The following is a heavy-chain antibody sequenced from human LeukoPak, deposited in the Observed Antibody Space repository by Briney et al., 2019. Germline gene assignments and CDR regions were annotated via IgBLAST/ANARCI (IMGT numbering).Heavy chain of an antibody. CDR2: ICDSGRTI. J-gene: IGHJ4*02. CDR1: GYTFSHYS. Sequence: GGSLRLSCAASGYTFSHYSVSWIRQAPGKGLEWVSYICDSGRTIYYADSVKGRFTISRDNAKNSVYLQMNNLRAEDTAVYYCARDRLGDYDHSGYYDKWGQGTLVTVSS. V-gene: IGHV3-11*01. D-gene: IGHD3-22*01. CDR3: ARDRLGDYDHSGYYDK.